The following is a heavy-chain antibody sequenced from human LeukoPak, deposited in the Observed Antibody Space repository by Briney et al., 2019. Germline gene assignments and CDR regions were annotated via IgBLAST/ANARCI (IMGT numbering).Heavy chain of an antibody. V-gene: IGHV4-39*01. Sequence: SETLSLTCTVSGGSMSSSTYYWGWIRQPPGKGLERIGSIYYSGSTYYNPSLKSRVTISGDTSKNQFSLKLSSMTAADTAVYYCATRTIAAPTSKFFDSWGQGTLVTVSS. CDR3: ATRTIAAPTSKFFDS. D-gene: IGHD6-13*01. J-gene: IGHJ4*02. CDR1: GGSMSSSTYY. CDR2: IYYSGST.